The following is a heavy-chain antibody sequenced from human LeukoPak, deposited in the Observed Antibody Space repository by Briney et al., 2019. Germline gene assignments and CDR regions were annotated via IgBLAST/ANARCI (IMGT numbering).Heavy chain of an antibody. CDR3: ARASRDYDSSGYGF. Sequence: PWGTLSLSCAASGFTFSSYSKNWGRHPPAKGLEWVSSISSSSSYIYYANSAKGRFTISRDNAKNSLYLQMNGLRAEDTAVYFCARASRDYDSSGYGFWGQGTLVTVSS. J-gene: IGHJ4*02. D-gene: IGHD3-22*01. CDR1: GFTFSSYS. V-gene: IGHV3-21*01. CDR2: ISSSSSYI.